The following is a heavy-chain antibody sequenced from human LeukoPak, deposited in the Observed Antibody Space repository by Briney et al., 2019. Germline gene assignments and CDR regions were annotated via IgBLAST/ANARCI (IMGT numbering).Heavy chain of an antibody. J-gene: IGHJ4*02. Sequence: GESLKISCKGAGYRFSTYWIAWVRQMPGKGLEWMGIIYPDDSDTTYSPSFQGQVTISADKSISTAYLQWGSLQASDTAMYYCARHSPEGSSSTPIDYWGQGTLVTVSS. CDR1: GYRFSTYW. CDR2: IYPDDSDT. D-gene: IGHD1-26*01. CDR3: ARHSPEGSSSTPIDY. V-gene: IGHV5-51*01.